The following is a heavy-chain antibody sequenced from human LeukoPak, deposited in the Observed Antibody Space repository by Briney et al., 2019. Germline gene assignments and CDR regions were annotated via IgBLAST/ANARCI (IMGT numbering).Heavy chain of an antibody. Sequence: PGGSLRLSCAASGFTFSDYYMSWIRQAPGKGLEWVSYISSSGSTIYYADSVKGRFTISRDNAKNSLYLQMNSLRAEDTAVYYCAIGGRCASNYYYYGMDVWGQGTTVTVSS. CDR1: GFTFSDYY. CDR3: AIGGRCASNYYYYGMDV. V-gene: IGHV3-11*04. J-gene: IGHJ6*02. D-gene: IGHD2-15*01. CDR2: ISSSGSTI.